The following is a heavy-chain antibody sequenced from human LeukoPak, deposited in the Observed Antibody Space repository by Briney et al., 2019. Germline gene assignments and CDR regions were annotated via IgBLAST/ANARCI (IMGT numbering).Heavy chain of an antibody. J-gene: IGHJ2*01. Sequence: SETLSLTCTVSGGSISSYYWSWIRQPPGKGLEWIGYIYYIGSTNYNPSLKSRVTISVDTSKNQFSLKLSSVTAADTAVYYCARTGIAAAGYWYFDLWGRGTLVTVSS. CDR2: IYYIGST. CDR3: ARTGIAAAGYWYFDL. CDR1: GGSISSYY. V-gene: IGHV4-59*01. D-gene: IGHD6-13*01.